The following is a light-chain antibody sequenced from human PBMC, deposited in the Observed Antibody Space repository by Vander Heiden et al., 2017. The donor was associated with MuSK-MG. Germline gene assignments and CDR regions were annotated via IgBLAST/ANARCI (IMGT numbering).Light chain of an antibody. CDR2: KAS. V-gene: IGKV1-5*03. Sequence: DIQMTQSPSTLSASVGDRVTITCRASQSISSWLAWYQQKPGKAPKLLIYKASSLESGVPSRFSGSGSGTEFTLTISSLQPDDFATYYCQQYNSYSRTTFGPGTKVGIK. J-gene: IGKJ3*01. CDR3: QQYNSYSRTT. CDR1: QSISSW.